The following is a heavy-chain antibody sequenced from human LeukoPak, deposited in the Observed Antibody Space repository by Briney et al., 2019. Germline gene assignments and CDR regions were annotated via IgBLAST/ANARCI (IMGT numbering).Heavy chain of an antibody. V-gene: IGHV4-39*07. CDR1: GGSISRSSYY. Sequence: SETLSLTCTVSGGSISRSSYYWGWIRQPPGKGLEWIGSIYYSGSTYYNPSLKRRVTISVDTSKNQFSLKLSSVTAADTAVYYCAREGPATYYYDSSGYYNYWGQGTLVTVSS. D-gene: IGHD3-22*01. CDR2: IYYSGST. CDR3: AREGPATYYYDSSGYYNY. J-gene: IGHJ4*02.